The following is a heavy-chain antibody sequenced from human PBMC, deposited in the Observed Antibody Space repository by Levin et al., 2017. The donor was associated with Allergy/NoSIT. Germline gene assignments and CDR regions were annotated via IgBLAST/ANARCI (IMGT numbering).Heavy chain of an antibody. D-gene: IGHD4-17*01. CDR2: TNYRSKWYN. J-gene: IGHJ6*02. CDR1: GDSVSSNSAG. Sequence: PSETLSLTCAISGDSVSSNSAGWNWIRQSPSRGLEWLGRTNYRSKWYNDYAVSVKSRITISPDTSKNQFSLQLNSVTPEDTAVYYCVRDKTVTRGYGMDVWGQGTTVTVSS. V-gene: IGHV6-1*01. CDR3: VRDKTVTRGYGMDV.